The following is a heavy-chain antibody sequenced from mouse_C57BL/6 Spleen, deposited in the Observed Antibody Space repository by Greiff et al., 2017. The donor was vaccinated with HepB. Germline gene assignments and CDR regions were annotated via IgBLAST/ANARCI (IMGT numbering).Heavy chain of an antibody. Sequence: EVQLQQSGPELVKPGASVKISCKASGYTFTDYYMNWVKQSHGKSLEWIGDINPNNGGTSYNQKFKGKATLTVDKSSSTAYMELRSLTSEDSAVYYCASGVYYYGRWFAYWGQGTLVTVSA. D-gene: IGHD1-1*01. CDR3: ASGVYYYGRWFAY. CDR1: GYTFTDYY. V-gene: IGHV1-26*01. J-gene: IGHJ3*01. CDR2: INPNNGGT.